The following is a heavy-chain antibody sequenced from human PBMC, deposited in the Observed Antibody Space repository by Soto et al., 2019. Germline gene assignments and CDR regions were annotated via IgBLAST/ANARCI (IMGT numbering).Heavy chain of an antibody. D-gene: IGHD2-21*01. CDR1: GFTFSSYG. Sequence: GGALRLSCAASGFTFSSYGMHWVRQAPGKGMEWVAVIWYDGNNKYYADSVKGRFTISRDNSNNTLYVQMNSLRAEDTAVYYCARRLHCLSDYRGPGPLVTVSS. CDR3: ARRLHCLSDY. V-gene: IGHV3-33*01. CDR2: IWYDGNNK. J-gene: IGHJ4*02.